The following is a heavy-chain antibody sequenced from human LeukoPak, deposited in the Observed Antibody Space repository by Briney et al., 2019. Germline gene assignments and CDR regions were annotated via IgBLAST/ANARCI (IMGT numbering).Heavy chain of an antibody. CDR3: ARGGYSGFSFDY. D-gene: IGHD1-26*01. Sequence: GASVKVSCKASGYTFTGYYMHWVRQTPGQGLEWMGGINPNSGDTNYLQKFQGRVTMTRDTSIATVLMNLSRLGFDDTALYYCARGGYSGFSFDYWGQGTLVTVSS. CDR2: INPNSGDT. J-gene: IGHJ4*02. CDR1: GYTFTGYY. V-gene: IGHV1-2*02.